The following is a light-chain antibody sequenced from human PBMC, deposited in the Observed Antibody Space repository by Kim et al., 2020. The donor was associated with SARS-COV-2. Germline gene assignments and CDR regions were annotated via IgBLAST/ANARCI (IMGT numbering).Light chain of an antibody. CDR2: WAS. V-gene: IGKV4-1*01. J-gene: IGKJ1*01. CDR3: QPYYSTSWT. Sequence: DIVMTQSPDSLAVSLGERATINCKSSQSVLYSSNNKNYLAWYQQKPGQPPKLLIYWASTRESGVPARFSGSGSGTDFTLTISSLQAEDVAVYYCQPYYSTSWTFGQGTKVDIK. CDR1: QSVLYSSNNKNY.